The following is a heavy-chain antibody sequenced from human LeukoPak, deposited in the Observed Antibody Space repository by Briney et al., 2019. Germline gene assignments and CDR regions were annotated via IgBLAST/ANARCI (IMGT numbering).Heavy chain of an antibody. CDR2: ISSSGTYI. V-gene: IGHV3-21*04. Sequence: GGSLRLSCAASGFTFSTYSVNWVRQAPGKGLEWVSSISSSGTYIYYADSVKGRFTISRDNAKNSLYLQMNSLRAEDTAVYYCAKDVYSSGWYSGFDYWGQGTLVTVSS. CDR3: AKDVYSSGWYSGFDY. D-gene: IGHD6-19*01. CDR1: GFTFSTYS. J-gene: IGHJ4*02.